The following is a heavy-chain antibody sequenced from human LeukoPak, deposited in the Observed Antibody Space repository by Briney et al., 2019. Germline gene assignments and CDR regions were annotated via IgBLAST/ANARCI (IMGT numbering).Heavy chain of an antibody. CDR2: ISWNSGSI. Sequence: GGSLRLSCAASGFTFDDYAMHWVRQAPGKGLEWVSGISWNSGSIGYADSVEGRFTISRDNAKNSLYLQMNSLRAEDTALYYCAKLGYCSSTSCYTNPDYWGQGTLVTVSS. V-gene: IGHV3-9*01. D-gene: IGHD2-2*02. CDR3: AKLGYCSSTSCYTNPDY. CDR1: GFTFDDYA. J-gene: IGHJ4*02.